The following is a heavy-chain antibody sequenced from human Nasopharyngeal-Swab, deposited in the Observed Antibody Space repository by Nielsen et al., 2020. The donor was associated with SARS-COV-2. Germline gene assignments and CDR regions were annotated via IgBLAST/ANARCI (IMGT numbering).Heavy chain of an antibody. D-gene: IGHD1-26*01. Sequence: SETLSLTCDVSGDSIISFNWWSWVRQSPGKGLEWIGEIYHGGNTNYNPSLRSRVTIPMDKSKNQFSLTLSSVTAADTAVYYCARNLYTTTWKTLFDFWGQGTLVTVSS. J-gene: IGHJ4*02. V-gene: IGHV4/OR15-8*02. CDR2: IYHGGNT. CDR3: ARNLYTTTWKTLFDF. CDR1: GDSIISFNW.